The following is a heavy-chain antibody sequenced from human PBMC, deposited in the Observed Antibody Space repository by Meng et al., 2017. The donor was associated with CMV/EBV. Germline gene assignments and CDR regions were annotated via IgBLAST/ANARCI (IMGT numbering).Heavy chain of an antibody. D-gene: IGHD6-13*01. Sequence: GESLKISCAASGFTFSSYSMNWVRQAPGKGLEWDSSISSSSSYIYYADSVKGRFTISRDNAKNSLYLQMNSLRAEDTAVYYCQLVRQAMDYWGQGTLVTVSS. CDR2: ISSSSSYI. J-gene: IGHJ4*02. CDR3: QLVRQAMDY. V-gene: IGHV3-21*01. CDR1: GFTFSSYS.